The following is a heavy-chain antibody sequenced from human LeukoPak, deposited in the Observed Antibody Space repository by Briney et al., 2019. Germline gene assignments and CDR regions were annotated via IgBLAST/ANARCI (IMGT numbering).Heavy chain of an antibody. CDR2: ISSSSSYI. CDR3: ARVVAYYYGSGSYYDALDI. J-gene: IGHJ3*02. CDR1: GFTFSSYS. V-gene: IGHV3-21*01. D-gene: IGHD3-10*01. Sequence: PGGSLRLSCAASGFTFSSYSMNWVRQAPGKGLEWVSSISSSSSYIYYADSVKGRFTISRDNAKNSLYLQMNSLRAEDTAVYYCARVVAYYYGSGSYYDALDIWGQGTMVTVSS.